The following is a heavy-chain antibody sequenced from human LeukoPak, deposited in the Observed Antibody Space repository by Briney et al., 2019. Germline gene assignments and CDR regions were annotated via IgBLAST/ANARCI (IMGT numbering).Heavy chain of an antibody. CDR2: IIPIFGIA. Sequence: SVKVSCKASGGTFSSYAISWVRQAPGQGGEWMGRIIPIFGIANYAQKFQGRVTITADKSTSTAYMELSSLRSEDTAVYYCARDGGTGSSSYWGQGTLVTVSS. D-gene: IGHD6-6*01. V-gene: IGHV1-69*04. CDR3: ARDGGTGSSSY. CDR1: GGTFSSYA. J-gene: IGHJ4*02.